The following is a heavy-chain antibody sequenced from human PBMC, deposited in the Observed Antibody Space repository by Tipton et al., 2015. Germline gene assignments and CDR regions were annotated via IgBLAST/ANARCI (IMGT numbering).Heavy chain of an antibody. CDR1: AYSISSDYY. Sequence: TLSLTCAVSAYSISSDYYWGWFRQPPGKGVEWIGSISHSGNTYYNQSLKMRVTMSQDTSKNQFSLEMRTVTASDAAVYYCARARRRHGWWFGSWGQGTLVTVSS. CDR2: ISHSGNT. V-gene: IGHV4-38-2*01. J-gene: IGHJ5*01. D-gene: IGHD1-1*01. CDR3: ARARRRHGWWFGS.